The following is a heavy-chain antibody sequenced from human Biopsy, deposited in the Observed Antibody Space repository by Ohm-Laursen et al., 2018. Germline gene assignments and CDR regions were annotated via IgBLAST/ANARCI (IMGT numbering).Heavy chain of an antibody. CDR2: IVPLFETT. J-gene: IGHJ4*02. V-gene: IGHV1-69*06. Sequence: SSVKVSCKASGYNFDIYPLFWVRQAPGQGFEWMGGIVPLFETTDSAQKFQGRVTITADRSTTTAYIELSGLTSEDTAIYYCAKAGQTSGEYVVPRHFDSWGQGTRVTVSS. CDR1: GYNFDIYP. CDR3: AKAGQTSGEYVVPRHFDS. D-gene: IGHD2-15*01.